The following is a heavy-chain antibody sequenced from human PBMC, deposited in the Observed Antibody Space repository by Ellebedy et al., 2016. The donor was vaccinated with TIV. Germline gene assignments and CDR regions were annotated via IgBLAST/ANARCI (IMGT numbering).Heavy chain of an antibody. D-gene: IGHD1-26*01. J-gene: IGHJ3*01. CDR3: AKDQGRYSGTDPFNL. V-gene: IGHV3-20*04. CDR1: GFTFTTYW. Sequence: GGSLRLSCAASGFTFTTYWMSRVRQAPGKGLEWVSTINWKGDTILYADSVKGRFSISRDNAKRSLHLQMNSLRDEDTALYYCAKDQGRYSGTDPFNLWGRGTMVIVSS. CDR2: INWKGDTI.